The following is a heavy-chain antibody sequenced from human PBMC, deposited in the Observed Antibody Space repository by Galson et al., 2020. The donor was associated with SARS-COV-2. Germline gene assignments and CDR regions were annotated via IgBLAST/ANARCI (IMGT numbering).Heavy chain of an antibody. CDR3: VKGMGLKYFDY. J-gene: IGHJ4*02. Sequence: GESLKISCEASGFSFSDSSMNWVRQAPGKGMEWVSYINSVSTAIYYADSVKGRFTISRDNTRNSLSLQMNFLRAEDTAVYYCVKGMGLKYFDYWGQGTLVTVSS. D-gene: IGHD3-10*01. CDR2: INSVSTAI. V-gene: IGHV3-48*01. CDR1: GFSFSDSS.